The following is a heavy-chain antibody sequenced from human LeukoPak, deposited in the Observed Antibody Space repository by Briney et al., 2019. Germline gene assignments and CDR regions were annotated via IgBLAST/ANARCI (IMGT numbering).Heavy chain of an antibody. Sequence: GGSLRLSCAASGFTFRNYAMTWVRQAPGKGLEWVGRIKSKTDGGTTDYAAPVKGRFTVSRDDSKNTLYLQMNSLKTEDTAVYYCTTAFWYGGPRDYWGQGTLVTVSS. D-gene: IGHD3-10*01. CDR2: IKSKTDGGTT. V-gene: IGHV3-15*01. CDR1: GFTFRNYA. CDR3: TTAFWYGGPRDY. J-gene: IGHJ4*02.